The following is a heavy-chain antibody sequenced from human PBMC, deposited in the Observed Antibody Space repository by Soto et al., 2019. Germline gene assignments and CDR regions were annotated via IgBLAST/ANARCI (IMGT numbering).Heavy chain of an antibody. V-gene: IGHV3-21*01. CDR3: ARTYYYDSSGYGHLDY. Sequence: EVQLVESGGGLVKPGGSLRLSYAASGFTFSSYSMNWVRQAPGKGLEWVSSISSSSSYIYYADSVKGRFTISRDNAKNSLYLQMNSLRAEDTAVYYCARTYYYDSSGYGHLDYWGQGTLVTVSS. CDR1: GFTFSSYS. J-gene: IGHJ4*02. D-gene: IGHD3-22*01. CDR2: ISSSSSYI.